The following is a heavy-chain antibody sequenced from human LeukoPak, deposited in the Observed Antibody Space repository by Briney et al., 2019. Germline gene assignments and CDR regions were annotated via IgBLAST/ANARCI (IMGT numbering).Heavy chain of an antibody. CDR1: RGSFSSYA. V-gene: IGHV1-69*04. J-gene: IGHJ4*02. Sequence: ASVKVSCKASRGSFSSYAISWVRQAPGQGLEWMGRIIPILGIANYAQKFQGRVTITADKSTSTAYMELSSLRSEDTAVYYCARSAYYYDSSGYYFDYWGQGTLVTVSS. CDR2: IIPILGIA. D-gene: IGHD3-22*01. CDR3: ARSAYYYDSSGYYFDY.